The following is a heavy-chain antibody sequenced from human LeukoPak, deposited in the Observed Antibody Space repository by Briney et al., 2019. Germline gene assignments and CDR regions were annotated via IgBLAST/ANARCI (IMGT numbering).Heavy chain of an antibody. J-gene: IGHJ5*02. V-gene: IGHV4-39*07. Sequence: SETLSLTCTVSGGSISGSSYYWGWIRQPPGKGLEWIGEINHSGSTNYNPSLKSRVTISVDTSKNQFSLKLSSVTAADTAVYYCARYMYYDFWSGYRNWFDPWGQGTLVTVSS. CDR3: ARYMYYDFWSGYRNWFDP. CDR2: INHSGST. D-gene: IGHD3-3*01. CDR1: GGSISGSSYY.